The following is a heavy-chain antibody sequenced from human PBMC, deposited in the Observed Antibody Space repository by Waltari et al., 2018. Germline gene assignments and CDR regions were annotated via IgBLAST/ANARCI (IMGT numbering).Heavy chain of an antibody. D-gene: IGHD3-10*01. Sequence: QVQLQESGPGLVKPSQTLSLTCTVSGGSISSGGYYWSWIRQHPGNGLDWIGYIYYSGSTYYNPSRTSRVTISVETSKNQFSLKLSSVTAADTAVYYCARVPGVGRALNWFDPWGQGTLVTVSS. V-gene: IGHV4-31*03. CDR1: GGSISSGGYY. J-gene: IGHJ5*02. CDR2: IYYSGST. CDR3: ARVPGVGRALNWFDP.